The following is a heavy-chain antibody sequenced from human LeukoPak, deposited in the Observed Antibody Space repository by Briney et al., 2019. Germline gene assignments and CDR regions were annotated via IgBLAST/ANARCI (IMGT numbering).Heavy chain of an antibody. CDR1: GYTFTSYY. D-gene: IGHD1-26*01. Sequence: ASVKVSCKASGYTFTSYYMHWVRQAPGQGLEWMGIINPSGGGTSYAQKFQGRITMTRDMSTSTVYMELSSLRSEDTAVFYCARDMPPKVGATTYKSPGYFDYWGQGTLVTVSS. CDR3: ARDMPPKVGATTYKSPGYFDY. V-gene: IGHV1-46*01. J-gene: IGHJ4*02. CDR2: INPSGGGT.